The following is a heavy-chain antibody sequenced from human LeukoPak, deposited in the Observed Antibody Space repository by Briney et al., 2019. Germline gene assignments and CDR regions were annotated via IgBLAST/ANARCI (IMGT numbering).Heavy chain of an antibody. Sequence: PGGSLRLSCAASGFTFSSYAMSWVRQAPGKGLEWVSAISGSGGSTYYADSVKGRFTISRDNSKNSLYLQMNSLRAEDTAVYYCARDNTYYYGSGSYSHRFYFDYWGQGTLVTVSS. CDR3: ARDNTYYYGSGSYSHRFYFDY. CDR1: GFTFSSYA. D-gene: IGHD3-10*01. V-gene: IGHV3-23*01. CDR2: ISGSGGST. J-gene: IGHJ4*02.